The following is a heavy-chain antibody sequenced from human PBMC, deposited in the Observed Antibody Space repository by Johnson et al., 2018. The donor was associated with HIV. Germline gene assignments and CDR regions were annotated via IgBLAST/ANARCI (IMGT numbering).Heavy chain of an antibody. CDR2: ISSSGTTI. CDR3: AKTTRGNWGSCFDI. CDR1: GFSFSDYF. Sequence: QVQLVESGGGLVKPGGSLRLSCAASGFSFSDYFMSWIRQAPGKGLECISYISSSGTTIYYTDSVKGRLTISRDNAKNSLYLHLNSLGAEDTSRYYCAKTTRGNWGSCFDIWGRGTMVTVSS. J-gene: IGHJ3*02. D-gene: IGHD7-27*01. V-gene: IGHV3-11*01.